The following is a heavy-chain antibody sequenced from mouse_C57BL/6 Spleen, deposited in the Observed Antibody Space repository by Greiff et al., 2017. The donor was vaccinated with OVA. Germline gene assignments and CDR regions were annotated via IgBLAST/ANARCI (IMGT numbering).Heavy chain of an antibody. CDR2: ISGGGGNT. CDR1: GFTFSSYT. J-gene: IGHJ3*01. CDR3: ARQEGGSIAY. V-gene: IGHV5-9*01. D-gene: IGHD1-1*02. Sequence: EVKLEESGGGLVKPGGSLKLSCAASGFTFSSYTMSWVRQTPEKRLEWVANISGGGGNTYYPDSVKGRFTISRDNAKNTLYLQMSSLRSEDTALYYCARQEGGSIAYWGQGTLVTVSA.